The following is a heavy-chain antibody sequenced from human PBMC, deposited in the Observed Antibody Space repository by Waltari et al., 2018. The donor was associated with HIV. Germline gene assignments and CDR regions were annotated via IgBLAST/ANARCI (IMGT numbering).Heavy chain of an antibody. V-gene: IGHV1-24*01. Sequence: QVQLVQSGAEVKKPGASVKVSCKVSGYTLTELSMHWVRQAPGKGLEWMGGFGPEDGETIYAQKFQGRVTMTEDTSTDPAYMELSSLRSEDTAVYYCATADYGDYYFDYWGQGTLVTVSS. CDR2: FGPEDGET. CDR1: GYTLTELS. J-gene: IGHJ4*02. D-gene: IGHD4-17*01. CDR3: ATADYGDYYFDY.